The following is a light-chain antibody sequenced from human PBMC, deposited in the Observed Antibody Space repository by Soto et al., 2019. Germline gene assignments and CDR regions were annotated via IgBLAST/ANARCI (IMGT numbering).Light chain of an antibody. V-gene: IGLV2-8*01. CDR1: SSDVGGYNY. CDR2: EVS. CDR3: SSYAGSNNLGV. Sequence: QSALTQPPSASGSPGQSVTISCTGTSSDVGGYNYVSWYQQHPGKAPKLMIYEVSKRPSGVPDRFSGSKSGNTASLTVSELQAEDEAAYYCSSYAGSNNLGVFGGGTKLTVL. J-gene: IGLJ2*01.